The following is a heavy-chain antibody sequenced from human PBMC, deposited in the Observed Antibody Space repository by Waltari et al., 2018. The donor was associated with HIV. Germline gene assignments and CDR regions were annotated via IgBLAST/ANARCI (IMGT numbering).Heavy chain of an antibody. J-gene: IGHJ6*02. CDR1: GDSITRGSYY. V-gene: IGHV4-61*02. Sequence: QVQLQESGPGLVKPSQTLSLICIVSGDSITRGSYYWTWVRQPAGKGLEWIGCIASSGNTNSTPSLKCRVTMSVETSNDRFSLEVTSVTAADTAIYFCARALLAARSGGMDVWGHGTTVTVSS. CDR3: ARALLAARSGGMDV. CDR2: IASSGNT. D-gene: IGHD6-25*01.